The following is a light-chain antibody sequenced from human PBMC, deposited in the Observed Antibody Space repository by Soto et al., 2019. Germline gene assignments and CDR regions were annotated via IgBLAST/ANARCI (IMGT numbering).Light chain of an antibody. CDR1: SSAIGDYNY. Sequence: QSALTQPASVSGSPGQSITISCVGTSSAIGDYNYVSWYQQHPGKVPKVIMYDVSNRPSGVSYRFSATKSGNTASLTISGLQAEDEADYYCCSYTRSGTLILGTGTKLTVL. CDR2: DVS. V-gene: IGLV2-14*01. J-gene: IGLJ1*01. CDR3: CSYTRSGTLI.